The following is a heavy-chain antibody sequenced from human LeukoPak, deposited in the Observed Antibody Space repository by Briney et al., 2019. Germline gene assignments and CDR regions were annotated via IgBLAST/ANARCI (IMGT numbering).Heavy chain of an antibody. D-gene: IGHD6-19*01. V-gene: IGHV6-1*01. J-gene: IGHJ4*02. CDR2: TYYRSKWYS. Sequence: SQTLSLTCAISGDSASSLNGAWNWIRQSPSRSLEWLGRTYYRSKWYSDYAPSMRGRISINADTSKNQFSLQLNSVTPEDTAVYYCARDLGNTGWYTFEYWGQGTLSPSPQ. CDR3: ARDLGNTGWYTFEY. CDR1: GDSASSLNGA.